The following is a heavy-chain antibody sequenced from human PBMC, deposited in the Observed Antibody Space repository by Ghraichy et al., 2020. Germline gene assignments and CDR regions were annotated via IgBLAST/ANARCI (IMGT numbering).Heavy chain of an antibody. Sequence: GGSLRLSCAASGFTFSSYSMNWVRQAPGKGLEWVSSISISSSYIYYADSVKGRFTISRDNAKNSLYLQMNSLRAEDTAVYYCARDRGWELYVGAFDIWGQGTMVTVSS. CDR2: ISISSSYI. J-gene: IGHJ3*02. D-gene: IGHD1-26*01. V-gene: IGHV3-21*01. CDR3: ARDRGWELYVGAFDI. CDR1: GFTFSSYS.